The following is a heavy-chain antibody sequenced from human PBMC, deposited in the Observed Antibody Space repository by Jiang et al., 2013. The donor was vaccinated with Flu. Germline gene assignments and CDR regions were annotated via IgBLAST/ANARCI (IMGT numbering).Heavy chain of an antibody. J-gene: IGHJ4*02. D-gene: IGHD5-12*01. CDR3: ARVRLRHPTFDY. CDR1: GGSVSSGSYY. CDR2: IYYSGST. Sequence: GSGLVKPSETLSLTCTVSGGSVSSGSYYWSWIRQPPGKGLEWIGYIYYSGSTNYNPSLKSRVTISVDTSKNQFSLKLSSVTAADTAVYYCARVRLRHPTFDYWGQGTLVTVSS. V-gene: IGHV4-61*01.